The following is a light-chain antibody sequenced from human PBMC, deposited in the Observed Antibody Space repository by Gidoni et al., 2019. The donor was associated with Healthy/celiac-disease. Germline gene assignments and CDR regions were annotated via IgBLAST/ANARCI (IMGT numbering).Light chain of an antibody. Sequence: QSVLTQPPSVSGAPGQRVTISCTGSSSNIGAGYDVHWYQQLPGTAPKLLIYGNSNRPSGVPDRFSGPKSGTSAFLAITGLQAEDEADYYCQSYDSSSMWVFGGGTKLTVL. J-gene: IGLJ2*01. CDR1: SSNIGAGYD. CDR3: QSYDSSSMWV. V-gene: IGLV1-40*01. CDR2: GNS.